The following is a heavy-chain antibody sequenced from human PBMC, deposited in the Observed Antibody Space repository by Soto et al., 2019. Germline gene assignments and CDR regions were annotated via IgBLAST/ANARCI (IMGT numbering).Heavy chain of an antibody. J-gene: IGHJ6*02. CDR2: INAGNGNT. CDR1: GYTFTSYG. CDR3: ARDPNDSIAYYHQYNSGMDV. D-gene: IGHD3-22*01. V-gene: IGHV1-3*01. Sequence: ASVKVSCKASGYTFTSYGIHWVHQAPGQRLEWTGWINAGNGNTKYSEKFQGRVTITRDTSASTAYLALSSLRSEETAVYYCARDPNDSIAYYHQYNSGMDVWGQGTTVTVSS.